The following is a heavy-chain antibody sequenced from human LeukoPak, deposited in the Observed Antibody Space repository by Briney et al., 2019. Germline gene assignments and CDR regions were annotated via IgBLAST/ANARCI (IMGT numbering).Heavy chain of an antibody. V-gene: IGHV1-8*03. D-gene: IGHD2-21*02. CDR3: ARTTSMTASGYDY. CDR2: INPDTGDK. CDR1: AYTFTNYH. Sequence: ASVTVSFKASAYTFTNYHINWVRQASGQGLEWMTWINPDTGDKGYARKFQDRVTITTDTSISTAYMELSSLSSEDTAVYFCARTTSMTASGYDYWGQGTLVTVSS. J-gene: IGHJ4*02.